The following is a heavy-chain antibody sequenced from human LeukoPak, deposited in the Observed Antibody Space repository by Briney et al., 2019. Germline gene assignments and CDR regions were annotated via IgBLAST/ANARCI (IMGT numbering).Heavy chain of an antibody. CDR1: GYSFTSYW. V-gene: IGHV5-51*01. CDR3: ARFGDSSGYSFDY. J-gene: IGHJ4*02. Sequence: GESLKISCKGSGYSFTSYWIGWLRQMPGKGLEWMGIIYPGDSDTRYSPSFQGQVTISADKSISTAYLQWSSLKASDTAMYYCARFGDSSGYSFDYWGQGTLVTVSS. CDR2: IYPGDSDT. D-gene: IGHD3-22*01.